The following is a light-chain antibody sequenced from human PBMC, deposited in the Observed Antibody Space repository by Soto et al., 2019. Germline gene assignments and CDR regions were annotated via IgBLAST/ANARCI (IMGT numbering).Light chain of an antibody. CDR3: LHDYNYPRT. CDR2: AAS. Sequence: IQMTQSPSSLSESIGDRVTSXXRTSQSISSYLNWYQQKPGKAPKLXIYAASSLQSGGPSRFSGSGSGTDFSLSSRSLQPEDSATYYCLHDYNYPRTFGQGTKVEIK. CDR1: QSISSY. J-gene: IGKJ1*01. V-gene: IGKV1-6*01.